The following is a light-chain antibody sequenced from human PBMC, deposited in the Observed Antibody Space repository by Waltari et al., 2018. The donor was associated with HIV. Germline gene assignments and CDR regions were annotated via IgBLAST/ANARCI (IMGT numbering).Light chain of an antibody. CDR2: EVA. Sequence: QSALTQPASVSGSPGQSITISCSGTSPDIGGYNNVSWYQQHPGKAPKLVIYEVANRPSGISNRFSGSKSGNTASLTISGLQTEDEADYYCSSFTSSSFWVFGGGTKLTVL. CDR1: SPDIGGYNN. V-gene: IGLV2-14*01. J-gene: IGLJ3*02. CDR3: SSFTSSSFWV.